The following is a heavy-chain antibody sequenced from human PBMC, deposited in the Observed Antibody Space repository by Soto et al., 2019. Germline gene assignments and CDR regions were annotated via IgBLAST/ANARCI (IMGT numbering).Heavy chain of an antibody. V-gene: IGHV4-39*01. J-gene: IGHJ5*02. CDR3: AVVDSTGNWFDP. CDR1: GGSISSSDFY. D-gene: IGHD6-25*01. Sequence: PSGTLSLTCTVSGGSISSSDFYWAWIRQTPGKGLEFIGSMYYSGTTYYNPSLKSRVTISVDTSKNQFTLKLISVTAADTAVYYCAVVDSTGNWFDPWGEGALVTVSS. CDR2: MYYSGTT.